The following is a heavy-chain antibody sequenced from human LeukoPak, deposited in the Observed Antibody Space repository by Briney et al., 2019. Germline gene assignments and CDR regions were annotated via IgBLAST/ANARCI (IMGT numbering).Heavy chain of an antibody. Sequence: ASVKVSCKASGYTFTSYYMHWVRQAPGQGLEWMGIINPSGGSTSYAQKFQGRVTMTRDTSTSTVYMELSGLRSEDTAVYYCARVSSGYDFDYWGQGTLVTVSS. CDR2: INPSGGST. CDR3: ARVSSGYDFDY. J-gene: IGHJ4*02. V-gene: IGHV1-46*01. D-gene: IGHD5-12*01. CDR1: GYTFTSYY.